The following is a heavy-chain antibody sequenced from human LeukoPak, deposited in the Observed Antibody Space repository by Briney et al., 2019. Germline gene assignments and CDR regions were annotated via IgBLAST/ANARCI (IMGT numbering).Heavy chain of an antibody. CDR2: IRPMNSDV. D-gene: IGHD6-13*01. CDR1: GYNFNTYW. V-gene: IGHV5-51*01. J-gene: IGHJ4*02. Sequence: GESLKISCKGSGYNFNTYWVAWVRQLPGKGLEWMGIIRPMNSDVRYSPSFQGQVTISADRSINTAYLQWSSLKASDTAMYYCASRVAGYSSSWYTWDFDYWGQGTLVTVSS. CDR3: ASRVAGYSSSWYTWDFDY.